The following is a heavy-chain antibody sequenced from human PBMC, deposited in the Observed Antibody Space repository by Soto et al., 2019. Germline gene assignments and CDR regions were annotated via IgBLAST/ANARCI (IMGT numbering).Heavy chain of an antibody. CDR1: GYTFTSYG. V-gene: IGHV1-18*01. CDR2: ISAYNGNT. Sequence: ASVKVSCKASGYTFTSYGISWVRQAPGQGLEWMGWISAYNGNTNYAQKLRGRVTMTTDTSTSTAYMELRSLRSDDTAVYYCARGGRYCSGGSCPSYWYFDLWGRGTLVTVSS. J-gene: IGHJ2*01. D-gene: IGHD2-15*01. CDR3: ARGGRYCSGGSCPSYWYFDL.